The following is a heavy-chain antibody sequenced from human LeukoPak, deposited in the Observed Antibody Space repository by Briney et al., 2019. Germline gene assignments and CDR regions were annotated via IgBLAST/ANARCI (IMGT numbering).Heavy chain of an antibody. D-gene: IGHD3-3*01. CDR2: ISGSGGST. CDR3: AKDRTDFWSGYYTPYFDY. J-gene: IGHJ4*02. V-gene: IGHV3-23*01. Sequence: GGSLRLSCAASGFTFSSYAISWVRQAPGKGLEWVSAISGSGGSTYYADSVKGRFTISRDNSKNTLYLQMNSLRAEDTAVYYCAKDRTDFWSGYYTPYFDYWGQGTLVTVSS. CDR1: GFTFSSYA.